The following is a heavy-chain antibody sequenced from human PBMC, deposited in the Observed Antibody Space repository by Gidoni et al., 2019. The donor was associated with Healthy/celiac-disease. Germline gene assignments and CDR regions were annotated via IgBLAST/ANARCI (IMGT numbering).Heavy chain of an antibody. D-gene: IGHD2-15*01. V-gene: IGHV1-8*01. Sequence: QVQLVQSGAEVKKPGASVKVSCKASGYTFTSYDINWVRQATGQGLEWMGWMNPNSGNTGYAQKFQGRVTMTRNTSISTAYMELSSLRSEDTAVYYCARVGTPVAALYWYFDLWGRGTLVTVSS. CDR3: ARVGTPVAALYWYFDL. CDR2: MNPNSGNT. CDR1: GYTFTSYD. J-gene: IGHJ2*01.